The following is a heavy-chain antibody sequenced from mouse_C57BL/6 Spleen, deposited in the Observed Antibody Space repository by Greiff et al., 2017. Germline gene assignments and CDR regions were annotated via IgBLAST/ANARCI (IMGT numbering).Heavy chain of an antibody. CDR3: TPPTNSNYLYARDY. CDR1: GFNIKDYY. D-gene: IGHD2-5*01. Sequence: EVQLQQSGAELVKPGASVKLSCTASGFNIKDYYMHWVKQRTEQGLEWIGRIDPEDGETKSASQFPGKATITADTSSNTAYLQLSSLTSEDTAVYYCTPPTNSNYLYARDYWGQGTSVTVSA. J-gene: IGHJ4*01. CDR2: IDPEDGET. V-gene: IGHV14-2*01.